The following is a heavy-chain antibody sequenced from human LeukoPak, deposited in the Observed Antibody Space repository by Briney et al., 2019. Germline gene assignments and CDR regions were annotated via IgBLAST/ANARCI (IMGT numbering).Heavy chain of an antibody. D-gene: IGHD2-15*01. CDR3: AKDLFGYCSGGTCNRYYFDY. Sequence: GGSLRLSCAASGFTVSSNYMSWVRQAPGKGLEWVSTISDSGGSAYSANSVKGRFTISRDNSKNTLYLQMNSLRAEDTAVYYCAKDLFGYCSGGTCNRYYFDYWGQGTLVTVSS. CDR2: ISDSGGSA. CDR1: GFTVSSNY. J-gene: IGHJ4*02. V-gene: IGHV3-23*01.